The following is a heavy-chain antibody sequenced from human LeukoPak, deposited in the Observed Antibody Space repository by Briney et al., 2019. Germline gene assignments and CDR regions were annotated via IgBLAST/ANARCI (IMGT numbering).Heavy chain of an antibody. CDR1: GVSITTYY. J-gene: IGHJ6*03. V-gene: IGHV4-59*01. Sequence: ETLSLTCTVSGVSITTYYWNWVRQPPGKGLEWIGHMFYSGTTSYNPSLKSRVAISVDTFKSRVSLTVTSVTAADTAVYYCARAIRDYIAVAGTWLGDYMDVWGKGTTVTVSS. CDR2: MFYSGTT. CDR3: ARAIRDYIAVAGTWLGDYMDV. D-gene: IGHD6-19*01.